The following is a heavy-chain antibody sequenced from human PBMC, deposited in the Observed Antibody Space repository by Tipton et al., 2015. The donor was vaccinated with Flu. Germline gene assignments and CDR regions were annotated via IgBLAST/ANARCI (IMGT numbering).Heavy chain of an antibody. CDR1: GYSISSGYY. CDR2: IYHSGGT. V-gene: IGHV4-38-2*02. J-gene: IGHJ5*02. D-gene: IGHD1-1*01. Sequence: TLSLTCTVSGYSISSGYYWGWIRQPPGKGLEWIGSIYHSGGTYYNPSLKSRVTISVDTSKNQFSLKLSSVTAADTAVYYCARGAGTTGWFDPWGQGTLVTVSS. CDR3: ARGAGTTGWFDP.